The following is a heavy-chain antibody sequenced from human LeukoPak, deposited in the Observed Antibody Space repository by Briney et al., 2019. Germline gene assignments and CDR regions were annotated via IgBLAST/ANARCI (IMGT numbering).Heavy chain of an antibody. J-gene: IGHJ4*02. Sequence: SETLSLTCAVSGYSISSGYYWGWIRQPPGKGLEWIGSIYHSGSTYYNPSLKSRVTISVDTSKNQFSLKLSSVTAADTAVYYCARRGGAFALDYWGQGTLVTVSS. CDR1: GYSISSGYY. V-gene: IGHV4-38-2*01. CDR3: ARRGGAFALDY. CDR2: IYHSGST. D-gene: IGHD3-10*01.